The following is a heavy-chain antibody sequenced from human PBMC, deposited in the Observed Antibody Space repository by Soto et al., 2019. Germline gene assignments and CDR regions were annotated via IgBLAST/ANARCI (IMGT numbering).Heavy chain of an antibody. CDR1: GGSISSSNW. J-gene: IGHJ4*02. V-gene: IGHV4-4*02. CDR2: IYHSGST. CDR3: VRYCSGGSCSKFFDY. D-gene: IGHD2-15*01. Sequence: SETLSLTCAVSGGSISSSNWWSWVRQPPGKGLEWIGEIYHSGSTNYNPSLKSRVTISVDKSKNQFSLKLSSVTAADTAAYYCVRYCSGGSCSKFFDYWGQGTLVTVSS.